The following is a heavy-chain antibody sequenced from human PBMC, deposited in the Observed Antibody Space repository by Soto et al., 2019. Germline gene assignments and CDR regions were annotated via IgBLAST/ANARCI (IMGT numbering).Heavy chain of an antibody. V-gene: IGHV1-8*01. CDR3: ARVDPHYYGSGVPDY. J-gene: IGHJ4*02. D-gene: IGHD3-10*01. CDR1: GYTFTSYD. Sequence: QVQLVQSGAEVKKPGASVKVSCKASGYTFTSYDINWVRQATGQGLGWMGWMNPNSGNTGYAQKFQGRVTMTRNTSISTAYMELSSLRSEDTAVYYFARVDPHYYGSGVPDYWGQGTLVTVSS. CDR2: MNPNSGNT.